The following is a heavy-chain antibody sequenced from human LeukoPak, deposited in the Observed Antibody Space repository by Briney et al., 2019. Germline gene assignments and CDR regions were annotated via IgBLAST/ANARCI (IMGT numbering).Heavy chain of an antibody. CDR3: ARWQTDIASTGTVGWYFDL. CDR2: IIPIFGTA. Sequence: SVKASCKASGGTFSSYAISWVRQAPGQGLEWMGGIIPIFGTANYAQKFQGRVTITTDESTSTAYLELSSLRSEDTAVYFCARWQTDIASTGTVGWYFDLWGRGTLVTVSS. V-gene: IGHV1-69*05. CDR1: GGTFSSYA. D-gene: IGHD6-13*01. J-gene: IGHJ2*01.